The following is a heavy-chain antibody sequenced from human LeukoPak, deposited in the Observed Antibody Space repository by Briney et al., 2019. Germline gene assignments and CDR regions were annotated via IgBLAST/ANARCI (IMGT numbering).Heavy chain of an antibody. Sequence: PSEALSLTCTVSGGSISSSSYYWGWIRQPPGKGLEWIGSIYYSGSTYYNPSLKSRVTISVDRSKNQFSLKLSSVTAADTAVYYCARDNFWSGYPDSYYYYMDVWGKGTTVTVSS. V-gene: IGHV4-39*07. CDR2: IYYSGST. CDR1: GGSISSSSYY. CDR3: ARDNFWSGYPDSYYYYMDV. J-gene: IGHJ6*03. D-gene: IGHD3-3*01.